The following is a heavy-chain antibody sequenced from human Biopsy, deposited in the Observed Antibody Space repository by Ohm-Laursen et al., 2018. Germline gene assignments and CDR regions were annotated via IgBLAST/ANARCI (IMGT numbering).Heavy chain of an antibody. Sequence: SVKVSCNVPGGTFSNYGVNWVRQAPGQGLEWLGGNIPILGTGNYAQKFQDRVTVAADTSTSTATMELRSLRSDDTAVYYCATKLAGYFHHWGQGTLVIVSS. V-gene: IGHV1-69*06. CDR2: NIPILGTG. CDR1: GGTFSNYG. CDR3: ATKLAGYFHH. J-gene: IGHJ1*01.